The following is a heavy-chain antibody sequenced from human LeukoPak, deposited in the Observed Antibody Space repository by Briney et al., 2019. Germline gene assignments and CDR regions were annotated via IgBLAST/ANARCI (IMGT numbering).Heavy chain of an antibody. J-gene: IGHJ4*02. D-gene: IGHD4-17*01. Sequence: GGSLRLSCAASGFTFSSYAMSWVRQAPGKGLEWVSAISGSGGSTYYADSVKGRFTISRDNSKNTLYLQMNSLRAEDTAVYYCARECSGTVTTFAFDYWGQGTLVTVSS. CDR2: ISGSGGST. V-gene: IGHV3-23*01. CDR1: GFTFSSYA. CDR3: ARECSGTVTTFAFDY.